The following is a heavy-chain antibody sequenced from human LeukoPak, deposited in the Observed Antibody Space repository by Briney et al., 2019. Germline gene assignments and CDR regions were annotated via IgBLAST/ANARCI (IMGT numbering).Heavy chain of an antibody. CDR1: GFTFSAYG. CDR3: AKDRESYGGNLQYYFDY. Sequence: GGSLRLSCAASGFTFSAYGMHWVRQAPGKGLDWVANIGYDGTSKYYADSVKGRFTISRDNSKNTLYLEMNSLRAEDTAVYYCAKDRESYGGNLQYYFDYWGQGTLVTVSS. V-gene: IGHV3-30*02. CDR2: IGYDGTSK. J-gene: IGHJ4*02. D-gene: IGHD4/OR15-4a*01.